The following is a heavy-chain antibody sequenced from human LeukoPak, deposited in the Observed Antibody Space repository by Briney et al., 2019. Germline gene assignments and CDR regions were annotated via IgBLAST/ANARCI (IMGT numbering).Heavy chain of an antibody. CDR2: IYSSGST. V-gene: IGHV4-61*02. CDR1: GDSLSGGSSY. D-gene: IGHD2-21*01. Sequence: SETLSLTCTVSGDSLSGGSSYWSWVRQPAGKGLEWIVRIYSSGSTDYNPSLQSRVTVSLDASKNQFSLKLRSVTAADTAVYYCARDGPALTYCGGDCFSDYWGQGTLVTVSS. CDR3: ARDGPALTYCGGDCFSDY. J-gene: IGHJ4*02.